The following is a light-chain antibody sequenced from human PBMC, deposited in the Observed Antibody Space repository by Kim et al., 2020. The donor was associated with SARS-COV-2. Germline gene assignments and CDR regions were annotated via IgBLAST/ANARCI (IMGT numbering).Light chain of an antibody. CDR1: KRVNDN. Sequence: EIVLTQSPGTLSVSPGERVTLSCRSTKRVNDNLAWYQQKPGQPPRLLVYGGSVTPTYIPARFSGSGSKTEYTLTVTSLQSEDFAIYYCQQYDKWPWTFGQGTKVDIK. CDR2: GGS. V-gene: IGKV3-15*01. CDR3: QQYDKWPWT. J-gene: IGKJ1*01.